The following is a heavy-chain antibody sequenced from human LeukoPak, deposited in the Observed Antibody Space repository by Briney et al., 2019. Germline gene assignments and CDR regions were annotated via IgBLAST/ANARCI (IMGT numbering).Heavy chain of an antibody. CDR1: GVNFEDYA. CDR2: ISSSGSTI. CDR3: AGIPYYDILTGYY. J-gene: IGHJ4*02. Sequence: GGSLRLSCAISGVNFEDYAMNWVRQAPGKGLEWVSYISSSGSTIYYADSVKGRFTISRDNAKNSLYLQMNSLRAEDTAVYYCAGIPYYDILTGYYWGQGTLVTVSS. D-gene: IGHD3-9*01. V-gene: IGHV3-48*03.